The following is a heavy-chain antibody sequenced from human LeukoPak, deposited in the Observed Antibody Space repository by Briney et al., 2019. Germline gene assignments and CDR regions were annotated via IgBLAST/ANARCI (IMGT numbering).Heavy chain of an antibody. CDR1: GYTFTGYY. CDR2: INPNSGGT. J-gene: IGHJ4*02. Sequence: ASVKVSCKASGYTFTGYYMHWVRQAPGQGLEWMGWINPNSGGTNYAQKFQGRVTMTRDTSISTAYMELSRLRSDDTAVYYCARMTFYGSGSRLFDYWGQGTLVTVSS. V-gene: IGHV1-2*02. CDR3: ARMTFYGSGSRLFDY. D-gene: IGHD3-10*01.